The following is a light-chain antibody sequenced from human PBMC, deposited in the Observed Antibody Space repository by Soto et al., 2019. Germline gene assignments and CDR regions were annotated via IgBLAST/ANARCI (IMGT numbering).Light chain of an antibody. CDR1: QSIDTW. V-gene: IGKV1-5*03. J-gene: IGKJ2*01. CDR2: QAS. Sequence: DIQMTQSPATLSAFVGDRVIITCRASQSIDTWLAWYQQKPGKAPKLLIYQASILESGVPLRFSGSGSGTEFTLTISSLQPDDFATYYCQQYNTYSYTFGRGTKLEI. CDR3: QQYNTYSYT.